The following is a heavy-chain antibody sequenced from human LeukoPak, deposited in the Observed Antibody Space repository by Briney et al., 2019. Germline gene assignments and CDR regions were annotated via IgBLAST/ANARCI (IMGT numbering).Heavy chain of an antibody. CDR1: GGSISSGGYY. CDR3: AGVAVVPAAIVGH. V-gene: IGHV4-31*03. J-gene: IGHJ4*02. CDR2: IYYSGST. D-gene: IGHD2-2*01. Sequence: PSGTLSLTCTVSGGSISSGGYYWSWIRQHPGKGLEWIGYIYYSGSTYYNPSLKSRVTISVDTSKNQFSLKLSSVTAADTAVYYCAGVAVVPAAIVGHWGQGTPVTVSS.